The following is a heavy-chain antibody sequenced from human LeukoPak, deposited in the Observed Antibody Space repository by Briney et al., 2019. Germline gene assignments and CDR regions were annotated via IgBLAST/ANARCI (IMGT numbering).Heavy chain of an antibody. CDR3: RHIEYVAPDS. J-gene: IGHJ4*02. Sequence: GSLRLSCAASGLGFAGSAVHWVRQTSGRGLEWIGCVRSRDKNYATIYGASARGRFTISRDDSRNTASLQVNSLNTEDTAVYYFRHIEYVAPDSWGQGTLVTVSS. CDR1: GLGFAGSA. CDR2: VRSRDKNYAT. V-gene: IGHV3-73*01. D-gene: IGHD2-21*01.